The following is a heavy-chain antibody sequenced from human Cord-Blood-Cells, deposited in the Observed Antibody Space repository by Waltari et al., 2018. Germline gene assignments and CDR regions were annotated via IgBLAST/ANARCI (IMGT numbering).Heavy chain of an antibody. V-gene: IGHV3-33*01. Sequence: QVQLVESGGGVVQPGRSLRLSCAASGFTFSSYGMHWVRQAPGKGLEWVAVIWYDGSNKYYADSVKGRFTISRDNSKNTLYLQMNSLRAEDTAVYYCARGRSVATITFAFDIWGQGTMVTVSS. D-gene: IGHD5-12*01. CDR2: IWYDGSNK. CDR3: ARGRSVATITFAFDI. CDR1: GFTFSSYG. J-gene: IGHJ3*02.